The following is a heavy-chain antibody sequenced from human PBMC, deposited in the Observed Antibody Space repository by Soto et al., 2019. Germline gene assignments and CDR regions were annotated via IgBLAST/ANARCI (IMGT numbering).Heavy chain of an antibody. Sequence: PSETLSLTCTVSGGSISSYYWSWIRQPPGKGLEWIGYIYYSGSTNYNPSLKSRVTISVDTSKNQFSLKLSSVTAADTAVYYCARQEAMVRGVIGYWGQGTLVTVSS. D-gene: IGHD3-10*01. CDR2: IYYSGST. CDR1: GGSISSYY. V-gene: IGHV4-59*08. J-gene: IGHJ4*02. CDR3: ARQEAMVRGVIGY.